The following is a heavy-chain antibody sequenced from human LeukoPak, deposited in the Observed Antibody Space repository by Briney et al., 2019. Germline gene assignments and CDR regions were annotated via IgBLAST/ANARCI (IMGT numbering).Heavy chain of an antibody. J-gene: IGHJ4*02. CDR1: GFTFSSNN. CDR2: ISSSGSTI. D-gene: IGHD2/OR15-2a*01. CDR3: ARGNRGDY. V-gene: IGHV3-48*02. Sequence: GGSLRLSCAASGFTFSSNNMNWVSQAPGKWLEWVSYISSSGSTIYYADSVKGRFTISRDNAKNSLYLKMNSLRDEDTAVYYCARGNRGDYWGQGTLVTVSS.